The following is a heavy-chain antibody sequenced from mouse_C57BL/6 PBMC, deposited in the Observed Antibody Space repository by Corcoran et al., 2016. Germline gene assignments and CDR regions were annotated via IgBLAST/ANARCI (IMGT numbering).Heavy chain of an antibody. CDR2: INTYSGVP. Sequence: QIQLVQSGPELKKPGETVKISCKASGYTFTTYGMSWVKQAPGKGLKWMGWINTYSGVPTYADDFKGRFAFSLETSASTAYLQINNLKNEDTATYFCARALNYFLDYWGQGTTLTVSS. V-gene: IGHV9-3*01. CDR1: GYTFTTYG. CDR3: ARALNYFLDY. D-gene: IGHD2-1*01. J-gene: IGHJ2*01.